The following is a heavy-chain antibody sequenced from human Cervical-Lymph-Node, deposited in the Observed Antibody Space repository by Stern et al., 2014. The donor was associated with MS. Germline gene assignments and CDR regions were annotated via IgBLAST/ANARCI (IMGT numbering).Heavy chain of an antibody. CDR1: GYSFTDSY. Sequence: HVQLVQSGTDVKKPGASAKVSCEASGYSFTDSYIHWVRQAPGQGLAWMGWINPATGATPYAQKFEGRVTMTRDTSITTAYMELSRLSSDDTAVYYCARDLADYRYYFDSWGPGTLVTVSS. CDR3: ARDLADYRYYFDS. D-gene: IGHD4-11*01. V-gene: IGHV1-2*02. CDR2: INPATGAT. J-gene: IGHJ4*02.